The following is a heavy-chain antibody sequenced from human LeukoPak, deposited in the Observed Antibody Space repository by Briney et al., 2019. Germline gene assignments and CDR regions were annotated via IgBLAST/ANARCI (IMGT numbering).Heavy chain of an antibody. V-gene: IGHV3-30-3*01. CDR2: ISNDGSNQ. CDR3: AKDREVAAASSGG. D-gene: IGHD6-13*01. J-gene: IGHJ4*02. CDR1: GFTFSNYA. Sequence: GGSLRLSCAASGFTFSNYALHWVRQAPGKGLEWVAVISNDGSNQYYADSVKGRFTISRDNSKNTLYLQMNSLRAEDTAVYYCAKDREVAAASSGGWGQGTLVTVSS.